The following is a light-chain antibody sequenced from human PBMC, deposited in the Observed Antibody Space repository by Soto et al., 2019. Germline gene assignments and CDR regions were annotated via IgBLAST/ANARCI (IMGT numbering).Light chain of an antibody. V-gene: IGKV1-33*01. CDR1: QDISNN. CDR3: QHYDTLPLPVYT. CDR2: DAS. J-gene: IGKJ2*01. Sequence: DIQMTQSPSSLSASVGDRVTITCQASQDISNNLNWYQQKPGKAPKVLIYDASTLAAGVPSRFSGSGSWTDVALTIRGLQPEDFATYYCQHYDTLPLPVYTFGQGTKLEI.